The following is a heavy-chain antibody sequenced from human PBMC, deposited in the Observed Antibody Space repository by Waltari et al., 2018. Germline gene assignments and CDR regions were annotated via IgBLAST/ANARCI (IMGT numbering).Heavy chain of an antibody. Sequence: EVQLVESGGGLVQPGGSLRLPCSACGFRLRNYIMFWVRQAPGKGLEYVSAISNNGGSTYYTDSVRGRFTISRDNSKNMLYLQMSSLRPEDTAVYYCESRPPVTRDYWGQGTLVTVSS. CDR1: GFRLRNYI. V-gene: IGHV3-64D*06. CDR3: ESRPPVTRDY. CDR2: ISNNGGST. J-gene: IGHJ4*02. D-gene: IGHD5-18*01.